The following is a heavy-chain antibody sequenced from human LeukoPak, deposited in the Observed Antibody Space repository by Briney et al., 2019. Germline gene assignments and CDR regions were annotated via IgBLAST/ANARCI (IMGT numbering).Heavy chain of an antibody. CDR2: ISYDGSNK. Sequence: PGRSLRLSCAASGFTFSSYAMHWVRQAPVKGLEWVAVISYDGSNKYYADSVKGRFTISRDNSKNTLYLQMNSLRAEDTAVYYCARDQYSSGYFDYWGQGTLVTVSS. D-gene: IGHD6-19*01. J-gene: IGHJ4*02. CDR1: GFTFSSYA. CDR3: ARDQYSSGYFDY. V-gene: IGHV3-30-3*01.